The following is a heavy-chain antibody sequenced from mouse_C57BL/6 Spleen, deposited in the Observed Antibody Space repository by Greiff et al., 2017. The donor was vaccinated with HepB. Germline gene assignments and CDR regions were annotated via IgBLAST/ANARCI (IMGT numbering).Heavy chain of an antibody. V-gene: IGHV1-64*01. Sequence: QVQLKQPGAELVKPGASVKLSCKASGYTFTSYWMHWVKQRPGQGLEWIGMIHPNSGSTNYNEKFKSKATLTVDKSSSTAYMQLSSLTSEDSAVYYCARWGLDAMDYWGQGTSVTVSS. CDR2: IHPNSGST. CDR1: GYTFTSYW. J-gene: IGHJ4*01. D-gene: IGHD2-2*01. CDR3: ARWGLDAMDY.